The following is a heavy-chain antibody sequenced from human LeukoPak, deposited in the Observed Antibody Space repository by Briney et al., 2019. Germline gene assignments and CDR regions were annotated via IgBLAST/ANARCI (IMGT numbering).Heavy chain of an antibody. J-gene: IGHJ4*02. V-gene: IGHV7-4-1*02. CDR1: GYSFTSNA. Sequence: ASLKVSCKASGYSFTSNAMQWVRQAPGQGLEWMGWINTNTGNPAYAQGFTGRFVFSLDTSVSTAYLEISSLKAEDSAVYYCARELWEFRNSRSFAYWGQGTLVTVSS. CDR3: ARELWEFRNSRSFAY. D-gene: IGHD3-16*01. CDR2: INTNTGNP.